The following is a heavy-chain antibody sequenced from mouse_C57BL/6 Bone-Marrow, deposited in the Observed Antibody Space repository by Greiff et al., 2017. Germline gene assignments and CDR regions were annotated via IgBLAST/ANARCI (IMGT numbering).Heavy chain of an antibody. CDR1: GYTFTSYW. D-gene: IGHD3-3*01. CDR3: ARRDTTEGYFDV. V-gene: IGHV1-55*01. J-gene: IGHJ1*03. Sequence: QVQLQQPGAELVKPGASVKMSCKASGYTFTSYWITWVKQRPGQGLEWIGDIYPGSGSTNYNEKFKSKATLTVDTSSSTAYMQLSSLTSEDSAVYYCARRDTTEGYFDVWGTGTTVTVSS. CDR2: IYPGSGST.